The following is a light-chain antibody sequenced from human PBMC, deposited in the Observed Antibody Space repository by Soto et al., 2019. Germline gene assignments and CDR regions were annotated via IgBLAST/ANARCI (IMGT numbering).Light chain of an antibody. CDR2: EVS. Sequence: QSALTQPASVSGSPGQSITISCTGTSSDVGGYNYVSWYQLHTGKAPKLMISEVSNRPSGVSNRFSGSKSGNTASLTISGLQAEDEAVYYCSSYTSSTTRVIFGGGTKLTVL. V-gene: IGLV2-14*01. CDR3: SSYTSSTTRVI. J-gene: IGLJ2*01. CDR1: SSDVGGYNY.